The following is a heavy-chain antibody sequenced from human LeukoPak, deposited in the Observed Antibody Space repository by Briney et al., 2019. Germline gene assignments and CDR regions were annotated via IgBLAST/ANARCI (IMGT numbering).Heavy chain of an antibody. J-gene: IGHJ4*02. CDR3: ASPAYYYDSSGYYLFAY. Sequence: GGSLRLSCAASGFTVTNYWMHWVRQAPGKGLVWVSRTNRDGSSTTYADSVKGRFTISRDNSKNTLYLQMNSLRAEDTAVYYCASPAYYYDSSGYYLFAYWGQGTLVTVSS. V-gene: IGHV3-74*01. D-gene: IGHD3-22*01. CDR2: TNRDGSST. CDR1: GFTVTNYW.